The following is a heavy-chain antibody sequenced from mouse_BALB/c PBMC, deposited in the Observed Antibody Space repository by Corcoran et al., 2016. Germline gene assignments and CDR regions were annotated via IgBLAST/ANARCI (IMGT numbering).Heavy chain of an antibody. CDR1: GYTFTSYV. D-gene: IGHD1-2*01. CDR2: INPYNDGT. V-gene: IGHV1S136*01. Sequence: EVQLQRSGPELVKPGASVKMSCKASGYTFTSYVMHWVKQKPGQGLEWIGYINPYNDGTKYNEKFKGKATLTSDKSSSTAYMELSSLTSEDSAVYYCARRLTRKAMDYWGQGTSVTVSS. CDR3: ARRLTRKAMDY. J-gene: IGHJ4*01.